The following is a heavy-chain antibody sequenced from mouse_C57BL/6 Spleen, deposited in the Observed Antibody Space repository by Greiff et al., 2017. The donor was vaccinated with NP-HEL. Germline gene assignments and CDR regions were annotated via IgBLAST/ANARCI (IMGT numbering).Heavy chain of an antibody. D-gene: IGHD6-5*01. V-gene: IGHV1-9*01. Sequence: QVQLQQSGAELMKPGASVKLSCKATGYTFTGYWIEWVKQRPGHGLEWIGEILHGCGSTDYNEKFKGKATFTADTSSNTANMQLSSLTTEDSAIYKCARWKAYLYGGYFDVWGTGTTVTVSS. CDR3: ARWKAYLYGGYFDV. CDR2: ILHGCGST. J-gene: IGHJ1*03. CDR1: GYTFTGYW.